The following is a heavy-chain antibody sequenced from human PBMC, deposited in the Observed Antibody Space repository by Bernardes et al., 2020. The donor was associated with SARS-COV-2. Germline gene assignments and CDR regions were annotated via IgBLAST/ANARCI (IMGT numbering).Heavy chain of an antibody. J-gene: IGHJ4*02. Sequence: GGSLRLSCAASGFTFSSYGMHWVRQAPGKGLEWVAVIWYDGSNKYYADSVKGRFTISRDNSKNTLYLQMNSLRAEDTAVYYCAASLTGYSSSWPTIDYWGQGTLVTVSS. V-gene: IGHV3-33*01. D-gene: IGHD6-13*01. CDR1: GFTFSSYG. CDR2: IWYDGSNK. CDR3: AASLTGYSSSWPTIDY.